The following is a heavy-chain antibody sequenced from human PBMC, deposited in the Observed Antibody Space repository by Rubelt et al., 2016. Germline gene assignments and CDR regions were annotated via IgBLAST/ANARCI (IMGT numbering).Heavy chain of an antibody. V-gene: IGHV3-23*01. CDR3: AKGGDGYNPGYYYYYGMDV. J-gene: IGHJ6*02. D-gene: IGHD5-24*01. Sequence: WVSAISGSGGSTYYADSVKGRFTISRDNSKNTLYLQMNSLRAEDTAVYYCAKGGDGYNPGYYYYYGMDVWGQGTTVIVAS. CDR2: ISGSGGST.